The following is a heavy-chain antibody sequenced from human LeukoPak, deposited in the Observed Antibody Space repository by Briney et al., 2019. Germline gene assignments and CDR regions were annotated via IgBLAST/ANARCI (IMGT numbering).Heavy chain of an antibody. J-gene: IGHJ4*02. V-gene: IGHV3-48*01. D-gene: IGHD7-27*01. CDR2: ISSISSTI. Sequence: GGSLRLSCAASGFTFSIYGMNWVRQAPGKGLEWISHISSISSTIYYADSVKGRFTISRDNAKNSLYLQMNSLRVEDTAIYYCARDYVWGSSESDYWGQGTLVTVSS. CDR1: GFTFSIYG. CDR3: ARDYVWGSSESDY.